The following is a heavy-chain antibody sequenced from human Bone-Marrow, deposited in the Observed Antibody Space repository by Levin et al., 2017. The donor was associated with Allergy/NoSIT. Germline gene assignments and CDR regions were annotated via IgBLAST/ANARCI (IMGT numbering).Heavy chain of an antibody. D-gene: IGHD3-3*01. CDR3: AYADFWSGGNGDFDY. CDR2: ISYDGSNK. Sequence: GGSLRLSCAASGFTFSSYGMHWVRQAPGKGLEWVAVISYDGSNKYYADSVKGRFTISRDNSKNTLYLQMNSLRAEDTAVYYCAYADFWSGGNGDFDYWGQGTLVTVSS. J-gene: IGHJ4*02. CDR1: GFTFSSYG. V-gene: IGHV3-30*03.